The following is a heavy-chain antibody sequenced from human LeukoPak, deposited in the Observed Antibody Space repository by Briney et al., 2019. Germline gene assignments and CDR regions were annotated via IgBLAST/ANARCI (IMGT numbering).Heavy chain of an antibody. CDR1: GYTFTSHG. D-gene: IGHD6-13*01. Sequence: GASVKVSCMASGYTFTSHGISWVRQAPGQGLEWMGWISGYNGNTNFAQKLQGRVTMTTDTSTSTAYMELRSLRSDDTAVYYCARKTGAGHFDYWGQGTLVTVSS. CDR2: ISGYNGNT. V-gene: IGHV1-18*01. CDR3: ARKTGAGHFDY. J-gene: IGHJ4*02.